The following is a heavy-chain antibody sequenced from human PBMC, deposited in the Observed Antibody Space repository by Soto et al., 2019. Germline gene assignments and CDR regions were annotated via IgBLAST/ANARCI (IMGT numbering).Heavy chain of an antibody. Sequence: VQLQESGPGLVNPSETLSLTCTVSGGSFSSYYWTWIRQPPGKGLEWIGYIYDGGTTNYNPSLKSRVTMSVDTSKNQFSLKLTSVTAADTAVYYCARGKGAPDPWGQGTLVTVSS. CDR2: IYDGGTT. V-gene: IGHV4-59*01. CDR1: GGSFSSYY. D-gene: IGHD1-26*01. J-gene: IGHJ5*02. CDR3: ARGKGAPDP.